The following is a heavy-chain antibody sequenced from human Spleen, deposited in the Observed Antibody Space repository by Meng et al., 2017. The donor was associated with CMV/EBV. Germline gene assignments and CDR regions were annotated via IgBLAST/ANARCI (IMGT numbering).Heavy chain of an antibody. CDR1: GGTISRGINS. CDR3: VLTADNWFDP. Sequence: LQGSGPGLAQRSGTLSLSCTVSGGTISRGINSWGWIRHPPGKGLEWIGSIYFSGNTYYNASLKSRVTISLDTSRNQFSLTLSSVTAADTAIYYCVLTADNWFDPWGQGTLVTVSS. CDR2: IYFSGNT. J-gene: IGHJ5*02. D-gene: IGHD2-21*02. V-gene: IGHV4-39*07.